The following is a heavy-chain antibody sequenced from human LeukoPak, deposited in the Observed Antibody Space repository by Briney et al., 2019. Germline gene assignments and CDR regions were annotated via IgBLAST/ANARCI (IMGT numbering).Heavy chain of an antibody. J-gene: IGHJ6*02. Sequence: GGSLRLSCAASGFTGSSNYMSWVRQAPGKGLEWVSVIYSGGSTYYADSVKGRFAISRDNSKNTLYLQMNSLRAEDTAVYYCARDSPYYYGSGRGMDVWGQGTTVTVSS. CDR2: IYSGGST. CDR3: ARDSPYYYGSGRGMDV. V-gene: IGHV3-66*01. D-gene: IGHD3-10*01. CDR1: GFTGSSNY.